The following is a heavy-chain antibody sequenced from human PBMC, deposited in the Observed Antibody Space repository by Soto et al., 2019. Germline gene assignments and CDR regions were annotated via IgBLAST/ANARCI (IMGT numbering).Heavy chain of an antibody. D-gene: IGHD3-10*01. Sequence: QVQLQESGPGLVKPSETLSLTCTISGGPMNNYYCSWFRQPRGQGLEWIGYMGYNGFTRYNPSLRXXVXXSLDTAKNQFSLHLSSVTAADTALYYCARQGFGELHGLVDVWGQGITVTVSS. V-gene: IGHV4-59*08. CDR2: MGYNGFT. J-gene: IGHJ6*02. CDR1: GGPMNNYY. CDR3: ARQGFGELHGLVDV.